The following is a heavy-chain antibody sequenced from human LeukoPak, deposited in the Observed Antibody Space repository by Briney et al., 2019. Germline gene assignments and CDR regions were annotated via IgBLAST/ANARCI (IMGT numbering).Heavy chain of an antibody. CDR3: AELGITMIGGV. D-gene: IGHD3-10*02. J-gene: IGHJ6*04. Sequence: GGSLRLSCAASGFTFSSYGMHWVRQAPGKGLEWVSYISSSGSTIYYADSVKGRFTISRDNAKNSLYLQLNSLRAEDTAVYYCAELGITMIGGVWGKGTTVTISS. CDR1: GFTFSSYG. V-gene: IGHV3-48*04. CDR2: ISSSGSTI.